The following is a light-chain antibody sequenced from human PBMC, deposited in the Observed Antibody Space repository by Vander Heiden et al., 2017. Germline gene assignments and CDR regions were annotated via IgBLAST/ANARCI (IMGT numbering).Light chain of an antibody. J-gene: IGLJ2*01. V-gene: IGLV1-40*01. Sequence: HSVLTQPPPASGAPGQRYTISCTGSTSNIGARFDVHWYQQLPGTAPKLRSYGNNHRPSGVPDRFSGSKSGTSASLAITGLQAEDEADYYCQSYDDSLSGSLFGGGTKLTVL. CDR1: TSNIGARFD. CDR3: QSYDDSLSGSL. CDR2: GNN.